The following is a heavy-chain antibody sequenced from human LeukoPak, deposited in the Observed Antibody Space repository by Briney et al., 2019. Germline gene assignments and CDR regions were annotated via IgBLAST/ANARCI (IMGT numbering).Heavy chain of an antibody. Sequence: PSETLSLTCTVSGGSISSGSYYWSWIRQPAGKGLEWIGRIYTSGSTNYNPSLKSRVTISVDTSKNQFSLKLSSVTAADTAVYYCAREDTAMVPTYYFDYWGQGTLVTVSS. CDR1: GGSISSGSYY. CDR3: AREDTAMVPTYYFDY. V-gene: IGHV4-61*02. J-gene: IGHJ4*02. D-gene: IGHD5-18*01. CDR2: IYTSGST.